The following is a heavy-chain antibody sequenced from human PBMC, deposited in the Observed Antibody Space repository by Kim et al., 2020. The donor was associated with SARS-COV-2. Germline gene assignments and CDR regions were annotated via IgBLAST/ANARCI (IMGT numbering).Heavy chain of an antibody. Sequence: GGSLRLSCGASGFTFSDFALSWVRQAPGKGLQWVSGISRSGGTTYSADSVRGRFIISRDNSKSTLYLQMNGLSAEDTAVYYCAKDWGTFYSDRTTHPDAFDVWGRGTMVTVSA. J-gene: IGHJ3*01. CDR2: ISRSGGTT. CDR3: AKDWGTFYSDRTTHPDAFDV. V-gene: IGHV3-23*01. D-gene: IGHD3-22*01. CDR1: GFTFSDFA.